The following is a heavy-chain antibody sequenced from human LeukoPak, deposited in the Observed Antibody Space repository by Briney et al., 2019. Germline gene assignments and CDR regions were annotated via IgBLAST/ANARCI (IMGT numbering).Heavy chain of an antibody. Sequence: GGSLRLSCAASGFTFSSSWMHWVRQAPGKGLEWVANINQDGSERYYVDSVKGRFSISRDNAKNSLFLQMDSLRAEDTAVYYCGRAMTDWGQGILVTASS. CDR1: GFTFSSSW. V-gene: IGHV3-7*03. J-gene: IGHJ4*02. CDR3: GRAMTD. CDR2: INQDGSER. D-gene: IGHD2-21*02.